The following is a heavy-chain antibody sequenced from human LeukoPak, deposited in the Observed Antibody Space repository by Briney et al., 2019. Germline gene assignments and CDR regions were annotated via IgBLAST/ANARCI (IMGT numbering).Heavy chain of an antibody. V-gene: IGHV3-30*04. CDR1: GFTFSSYA. D-gene: IGHD2-15*01. Sequence: GGSLRLSCAASGFTFSSYAMHWVRQAPGKGLEWVAVIPYDGSNKYYADSVKGRFTISRDNSKNTLYLQMNSLRAEDTAVYYCGVVVVAPGAFDIWGQGTMVTVSS. CDR3: GVVVVAPGAFDI. CDR2: IPYDGSNK. J-gene: IGHJ3*02.